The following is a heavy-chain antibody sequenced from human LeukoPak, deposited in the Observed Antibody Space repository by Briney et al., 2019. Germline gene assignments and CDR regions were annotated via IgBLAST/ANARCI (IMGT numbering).Heavy chain of an antibody. J-gene: IGHJ4*02. D-gene: IGHD3-3*01. CDR2: IKQDGSEK. CDR3: ARESGYYTPVYFDY. Sequence: PGGSLRLSCAASGFTFSSYWMSWVRQAPGKGLEWVANIKQDGSEKYYVDSVKGRFTISRDNAKNSLYLQMNSLRAEDTAVYYCARESGYYTPVYFDYWGQGTLVTVSS. V-gene: IGHV3-7*01. CDR1: GFTFSSYW.